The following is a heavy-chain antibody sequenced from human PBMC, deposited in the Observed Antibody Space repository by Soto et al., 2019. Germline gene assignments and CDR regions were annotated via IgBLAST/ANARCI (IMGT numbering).Heavy chain of an antibody. CDR2: IRSKAYGGTT. D-gene: IGHD3-16*02. CDR3: TREKEFGGVIVMEYYYMDV. Sequence: GGSLRLSCTASGFTFGDYAMSWFRQAPGKGLEWVGFIRSKAYGGTTEYAASVKGRFTISRDDSKSIAYLQMNSLKTEDTAVYYCTREKEFGGVIVMEYYYMDVWGKGTTVTVSS. CDR1: GFTFGDYA. V-gene: IGHV3-49*03. J-gene: IGHJ6*03.